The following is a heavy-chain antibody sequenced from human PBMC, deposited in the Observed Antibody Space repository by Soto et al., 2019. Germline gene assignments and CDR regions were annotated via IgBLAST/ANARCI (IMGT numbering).Heavy chain of an antibody. Sequence: LSLTCTVSGGSISSYYWSWIRQPPGKGLGWIWYIYYSGSTNYNPSRKGLVTISVGTSKNQFSLKLSSVTAADTAVYYCARGYTSYHFWSGYYPGTCYYYYCMDVWGQGNLVTGS. CDR3: ARGYTSYHFWSGYYPGTCYYYYCMDV. CDR2: IYYSGST. V-gene: IGHV4-59*12. D-gene: IGHD3-3*01. J-gene: IGHJ6*02. CDR1: GGSISSYY.